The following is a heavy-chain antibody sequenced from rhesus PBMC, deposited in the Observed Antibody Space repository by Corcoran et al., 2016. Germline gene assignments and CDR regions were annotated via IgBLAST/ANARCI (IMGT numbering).Heavy chain of an antibody. CDR3: ARSWTGYYKYGLDS. V-gene: IGHV2-1*01. Sequence: QVTLKESGPALVKPTQTLTLTCTFSGFSLSTSGMGVGWIRKPSRKTLEWLAQIYWDDDKRYITPLKSRLTISKDPSKNQVVLPMTNMDPVDTATYYCARSWTGYYKYGLDSWGQGVVVTVSS. CDR1: GFSLSTSGMG. D-gene: IGHD3-3*01. J-gene: IGHJ6*01. CDR2: IYWDDDK.